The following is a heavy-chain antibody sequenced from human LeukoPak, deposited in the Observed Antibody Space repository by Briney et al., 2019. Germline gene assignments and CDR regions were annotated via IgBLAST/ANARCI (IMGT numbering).Heavy chain of an antibody. D-gene: IGHD3-22*01. J-gene: IGHJ4*02. CDR1: GGSISSGSYY. CDR2: IYTSGST. V-gene: IGHV4-61*02. Sequence: SETLSLTXTVSGGSISSGSYYWSWIRQPAGKGLEWIGRIYTSGSTNYNPSLKSRVTISVDTSKNQFSLKLSSVTAADTAVYYCAREITYYYDSSGYYYYFDYWGQGTLVTVSS. CDR3: AREITYYYDSSGYYYYFDY.